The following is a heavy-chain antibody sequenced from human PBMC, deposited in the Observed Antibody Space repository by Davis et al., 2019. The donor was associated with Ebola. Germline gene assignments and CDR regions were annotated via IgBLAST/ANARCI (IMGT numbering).Heavy chain of an antibody. CDR3: ARAYSSGWYYFDY. D-gene: IGHD6-19*01. V-gene: IGHV1-46*01. CDR1: GGTFSSYA. CDR2: INPSGGST. J-gene: IGHJ4*02. Sequence: ASVKVSCKASGGTFSSYAISWVRQAPGQGLEWMGIINPSGGSTSYAQKFQGRVTMTRDTSTSTVYMELSSLRSEDTAVYYCARAYSSGWYYFDYWGQGTLVTVSS.